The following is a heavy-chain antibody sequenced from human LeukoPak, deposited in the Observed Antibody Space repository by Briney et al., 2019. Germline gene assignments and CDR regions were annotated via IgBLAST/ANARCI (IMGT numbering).Heavy chain of an antibody. CDR2: IRYDGSNK. CDR1: GFTFSSYG. D-gene: IGHD3-10*01. Sequence: GGSLRLSCAASGFTFSSYGMHWVRQAPGKGLEWVAFIRYDGSNKYYAGSVKGRFTISRDNSKNTLYLQMNSLRAEDTAVYYCAKGGSYYYGSGSYTTYDVWGKGTTVTVSS. J-gene: IGHJ6*04. V-gene: IGHV3-30*02. CDR3: AKGGSYYYGSGSYTTYDV.